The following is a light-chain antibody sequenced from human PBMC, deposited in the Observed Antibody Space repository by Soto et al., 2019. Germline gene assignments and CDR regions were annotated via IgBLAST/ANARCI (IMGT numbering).Light chain of an antibody. Sequence: QSVLTQPPSVSGAPGQRVTISCTGNKSNIGAAFDVHWYQHLPGTAPKLLMYGNNNRPSGVPDRFSASKSVTSASLAISGLQAEDEADYYSQSYDSSLSAWVFGGGTKLTVL. CDR1: KSNIGAAFD. J-gene: IGLJ3*02. CDR2: GNN. V-gene: IGLV1-40*01. CDR3: QSYDSSLSAWV.